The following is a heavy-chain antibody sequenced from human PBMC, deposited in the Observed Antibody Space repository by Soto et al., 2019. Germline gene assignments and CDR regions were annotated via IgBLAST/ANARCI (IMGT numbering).Heavy chain of an antibody. CDR3: ARDPFLQFYSIDF. Sequence: QVQLVQPGAEVKKTGASVKLSCQASGFAFSTYYFHWLRQAPGQGLEWMGWISGYNGNTTYAEIFQDRLTITSDAAATTVYMELYGLRSEDTAVYFCARDPFLQFYSIDFWGQGTLVTVSA. CDR2: ISGYNGNT. V-gene: IGHV1-3*01. J-gene: IGHJ4*02. D-gene: IGHD2-15*01. CDR1: GFAFSTYY.